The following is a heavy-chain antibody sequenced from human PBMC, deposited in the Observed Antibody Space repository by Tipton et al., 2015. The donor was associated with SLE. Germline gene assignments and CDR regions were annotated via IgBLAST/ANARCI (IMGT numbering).Heavy chain of an antibody. CDR1: GFIVTNNY. D-gene: IGHD6-13*01. V-gene: IGHV3-66*02. J-gene: IGHJ4*02. CDR2: IYTGGST. CDR3: ARGGGTSSWLGY. Sequence: SLRLSCAASGFIVTNNYMNWVRQAPGKGLEWVSVIYTGGSTYYAGSVKGRFTISRDSSNNTLYLQMDSLRVEDTAVYYCARGGGTSSWLGYWGQGTLVTVSS.